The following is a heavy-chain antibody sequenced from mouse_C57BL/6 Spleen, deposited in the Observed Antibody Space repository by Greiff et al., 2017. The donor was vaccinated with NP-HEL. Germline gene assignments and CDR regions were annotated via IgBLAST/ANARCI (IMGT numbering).Heavy chain of an antibody. J-gene: IGHJ1*03. Sequence: VQLQQPGAELVKPGASVKLSCKASGYTFTSYWMHWVKQRPGQGLEWIGMIHPNSGSTNYNEKFKSKATLTVDKSSSTAYMQLSSLTSEDSAVYVCSRGGYINSLLYFDVWGTGTTVTVSS. CDR3: SRGGYINSLLYFDV. CDR2: IHPNSGST. CDR1: GYTFTSYW. D-gene: IGHD2-5*01. V-gene: IGHV1-64*01.